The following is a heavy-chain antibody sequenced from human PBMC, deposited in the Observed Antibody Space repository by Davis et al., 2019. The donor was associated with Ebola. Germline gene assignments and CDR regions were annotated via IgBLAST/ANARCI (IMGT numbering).Heavy chain of an antibody. Sequence: PGGSLRLSCAASGFTSSSYGMHWVRQAPGKGLEWLAVISYDGSNKYYADSVKGRFTISRDNSKNTLYLQMNSLRAEDTAVYYCAKASIYCSGGSCYGGDYWGQGTLVTVTS. CDR1: GFTSSSYG. CDR2: ISYDGSNK. CDR3: AKASIYCSGGSCYGGDY. V-gene: IGHV3-30*18. J-gene: IGHJ4*02. D-gene: IGHD2-15*01.